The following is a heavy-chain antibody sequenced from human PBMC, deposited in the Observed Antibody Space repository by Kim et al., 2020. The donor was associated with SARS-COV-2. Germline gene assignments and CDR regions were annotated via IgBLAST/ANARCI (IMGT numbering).Heavy chain of an antibody. D-gene: IGHD3-22*01. CDR2: ISYDGSNK. V-gene: IGHV3-33*05. CDR3: APSTLTAGSGYQFDY. Sequence: GGSLRLSCAASGFTFSSYGMHWVRQAPGKGLEWVAVISYDGSNKYYADSVKGRFTISRDNSKNTLYLQMNSLRAEDTAVYYCAPSTLTAGSGYQFDYWG. CDR1: GFTFSSYG. J-gene: IGHJ4*01.